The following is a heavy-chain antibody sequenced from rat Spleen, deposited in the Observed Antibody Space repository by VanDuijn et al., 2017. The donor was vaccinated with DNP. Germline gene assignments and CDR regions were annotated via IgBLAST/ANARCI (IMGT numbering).Heavy chain of an antibody. D-gene: IGHD1-11*01. CDR3: AKGPNYGGWSDYFDY. CDR2: INKDSSTI. V-gene: IGHV4-2*01. CDR1: GFNFNEYW. J-gene: IGHJ2*01. Sequence: EVKLVESGGGLVQPGRSLQLSCAASGFNFNEYWMGWVRQAPGKGLEWIGQINKDSSTINYNPSLKEKITISRDNVQNTLYLQMSKLGSEDTAIYYCAKGPNYGGWSDYFDYWGQGVMVTVSS.